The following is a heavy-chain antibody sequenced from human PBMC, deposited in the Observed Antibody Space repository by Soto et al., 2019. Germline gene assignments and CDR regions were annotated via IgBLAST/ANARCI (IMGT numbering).Heavy chain of an antibody. D-gene: IGHD3-10*01. J-gene: IGHJ4*02. V-gene: IGHV1-69*02. Sequence: QVHLVQSGAEVKKPGSSVRVSCKASGDTFNSYTINWVRQAPGLGLEWMGRIIPMLSMSNSAHKFQGRVTMPADNSTTTDYMDVSRLTSEATAIYYCARSYASGSRPFDYWGQGVRATVSS. CDR1: GDTFNSYT. CDR3: ARSYASGSRPFDY. CDR2: IIPMLSMS.